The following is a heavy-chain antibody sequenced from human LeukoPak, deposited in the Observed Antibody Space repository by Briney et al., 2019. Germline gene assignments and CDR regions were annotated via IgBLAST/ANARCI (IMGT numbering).Heavy chain of an antibody. D-gene: IGHD4-23*01. V-gene: IGHV1-3*01. CDR2: INAGNGNT. CDR1: GYTFTRYA. CDR3: AREASDVGTVVTPWYYYYGMDV. Sequence: ASVKVSCKAAGYTFTRYAMHWVRQAPGQRLEWMGWINAGNGNTEYSQKLQGRVTITRDTSASTAYMELSSLRSDDTAVYYCAREASDVGTVVTPWYYYYGMDVWGQGTTVTVSS. J-gene: IGHJ6*02.